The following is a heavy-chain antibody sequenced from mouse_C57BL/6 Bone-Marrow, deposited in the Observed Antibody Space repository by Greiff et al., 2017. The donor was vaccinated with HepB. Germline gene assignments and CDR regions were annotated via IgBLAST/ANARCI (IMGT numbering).Heavy chain of an antibody. V-gene: IGHV1-47*01. CDR2: FHPYNDDT. D-gene: IGHD1-1*01. CDR3: ARGVILYYGSSYPWYFDV. Sequence: QVQLKQSGAELVKPGASVKMSCKASGYTFTTYPIEWMKQNHGKSLEWIGNFHPYNDDTKYNEKFKGKATLTVEKSSSTVYLELSRLTSDDSAVYYCARGVILYYGSSYPWYFDVWGTGTTVTVSS. CDR1: GYTFTTYP. J-gene: IGHJ1*03.